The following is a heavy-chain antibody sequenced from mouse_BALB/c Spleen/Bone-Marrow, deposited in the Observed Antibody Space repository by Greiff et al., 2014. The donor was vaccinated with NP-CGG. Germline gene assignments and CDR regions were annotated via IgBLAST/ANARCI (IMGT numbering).Heavy chain of an antibody. CDR3: ARSADWYFDV. V-gene: IGHV3-2*02. CDR2: ISYSGST. Sequence: VQLQQSGPGLVKPSQSLSLTCTVTGYSITSDYAWHWIRQFPGNKLEWMGYISYSGSTSYYPYLKGRISITRDTSKNQSFLQLNSVTNEDTATYYCARSADWYFDVWGAGTTVTVSS. J-gene: IGHJ1*01. CDR1: GYSITSDYA.